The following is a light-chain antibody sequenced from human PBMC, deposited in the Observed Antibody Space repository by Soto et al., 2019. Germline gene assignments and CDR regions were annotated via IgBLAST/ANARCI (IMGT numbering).Light chain of an antibody. Sequence: DIQMSQSPTSLSASVRDRVTITCRASQTISRYLNWYQQKPGKAPKLLIFAASSLQGGVPSRFSGSGSGTDCTLPLSSLQVEDFATYYCQQRYSTPYTFGQGTKLEIK. CDR3: QQRYSTPYT. CDR1: QTISRY. J-gene: IGKJ2*01. CDR2: AAS. V-gene: IGKV1-39*01.